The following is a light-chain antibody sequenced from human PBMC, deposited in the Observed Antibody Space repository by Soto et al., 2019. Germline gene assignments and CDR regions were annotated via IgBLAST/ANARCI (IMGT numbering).Light chain of an antibody. Sequence: EIVMTQSPATLSVSPGERATLSCRASQSVSTNLAWYQQKPAQAPRLLIYGASTRATGIPARFSGSGSRTEFTITISSLQSADFGVYYCQQYNNWPAFIFGPGTEVDIK. CDR3: QQYNNWPAFI. CDR1: QSVSTN. CDR2: GAS. V-gene: IGKV3-15*01. J-gene: IGKJ3*01.